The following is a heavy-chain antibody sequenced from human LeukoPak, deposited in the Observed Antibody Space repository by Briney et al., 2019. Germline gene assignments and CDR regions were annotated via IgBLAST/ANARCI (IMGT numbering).Heavy chain of an antibody. CDR1: GGTFSSYA. V-gene: IGHV1-2*06. J-gene: IGHJ4*02. CDR3: ARRSSSWSTLFDY. D-gene: IGHD6-13*01. Sequence: ASVKVSCKASGGTFSSYAISWARQAPGQGLEWMGRINPNSGGTNYAQKFQGRVTMTRDTSISTAYMELSRLRSDDTAVYYCARRSSSWSTLFDYWGQGTLVTVSS. CDR2: INPNSGGT.